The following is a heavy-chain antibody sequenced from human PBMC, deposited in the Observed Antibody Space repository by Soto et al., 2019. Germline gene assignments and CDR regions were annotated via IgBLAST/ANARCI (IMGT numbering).Heavy chain of an antibody. V-gene: IGHV1-46*01. J-gene: IGHJ4*02. Sequence: QVQLVQSGAEVKKPGASVKVSCKAFGYTFTSYYMHWVRQAPGQGLEWMGIINPSGGSTSYAQKFRGTVTMTRDTSTSTVSIELSSLRSEDTAVYYCARGEYSNSPLHLDSWGQGTLVSVSS. CDR2: INPSGGST. D-gene: IGHD6-6*01. CDR1: GYTFTSYY. CDR3: ARGEYSNSPLHLDS.